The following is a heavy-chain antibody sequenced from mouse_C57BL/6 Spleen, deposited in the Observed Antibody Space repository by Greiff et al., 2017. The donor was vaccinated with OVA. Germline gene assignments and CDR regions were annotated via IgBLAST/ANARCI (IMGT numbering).Heavy chain of an antibody. J-gene: IGHJ2*01. V-gene: IGHV8-12*01. CDR1: GFSLSTSGMG. CDR3: ARRASDGYYFDY. Sequence: QVTLKESGPGILQSSQTLSLTCSFSGFSLSTSGMGVSWIRQPSGKGLEWLAHIYWDDDKRYNPSLKSRLTISKDTSRNQVFLKITSVDTADTATYDCARRASDGYYFDYWGQGTTLTVSS. CDR2: IYWDDDK. D-gene: IGHD2-3*01.